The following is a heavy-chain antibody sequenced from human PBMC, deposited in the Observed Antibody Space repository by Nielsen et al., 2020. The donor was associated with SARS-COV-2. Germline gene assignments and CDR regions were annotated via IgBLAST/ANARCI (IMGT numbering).Heavy chain of an antibody. CDR3: ARDSTTVTTFYYYYMDV. CDR1: GFTFSSYA. Sequence: GGSLRLSCAASGFTFSSYAMSWVRQAPGKGLEWVANIKQDGSEKYYVDSVKGRFTISRDNAKNSLYLQMNSLRDEDTAVYYCARDSTTVTTFYYYYMDVWGKGTTVTVSS. V-gene: IGHV3-7*01. CDR2: IKQDGSEK. J-gene: IGHJ6*03. D-gene: IGHD4-11*01.